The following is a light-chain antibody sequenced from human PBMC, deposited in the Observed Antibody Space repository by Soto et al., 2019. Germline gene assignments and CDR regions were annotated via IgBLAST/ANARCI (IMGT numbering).Light chain of an antibody. CDR2: NTN. V-gene: IGLV8-61*01. CDR3: VLYMGSGLWV. CDR1: SDSVSTSYY. J-gene: IGLJ3*02. Sequence: QAVVTQEPSFSVSPGGTVTLTCGLTSDSVSTSYYPSWYQQTPGRTPRTLIYNTNTRSSGVPDRFSGSVLGNKAALTITGAQADDESDYYCVLYMGSGLWVFGGGTQLTVL.